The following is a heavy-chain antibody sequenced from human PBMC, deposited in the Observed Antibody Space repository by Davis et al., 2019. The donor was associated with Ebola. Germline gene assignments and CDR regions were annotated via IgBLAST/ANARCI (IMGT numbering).Heavy chain of an antibody. CDR2: AYHSGAT. D-gene: IGHD3-9*01. V-gene: IGHV4-4*02. Sequence: SETLSLTCAVSGDSISSRNWWSWVRQSAGKGLEWIGEAYHSGATNYNPSLKGRVTISLDTSKNQFSLRLSSVTAADTAVYYCARSHSDWLLPFDYWGQGTLATVSS. J-gene: IGHJ4*02. CDR1: GDSISSRNW. CDR3: ARSHSDWLLPFDY.